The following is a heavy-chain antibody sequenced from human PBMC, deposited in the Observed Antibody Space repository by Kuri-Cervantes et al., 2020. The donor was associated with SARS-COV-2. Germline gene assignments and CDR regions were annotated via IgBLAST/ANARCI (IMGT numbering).Heavy chain of an antibody. D-gene: IGHD6-13*01. J-gene: IGHJ6*02. CDR3: ARDSSSWFYYYYGMDV. CDR1: GFTVSSNY. CDR2: ISYDGSNK. V-gene: IGHV3-30*01. Sequence: GGSLRLSCAASGFTVSSNYMSWVRQAPGKGLEWVAVISYDGSNKYYADSVKGRFTISRDNSKNTLYLQMNSLRAEDTAVYYCARDSSSWFYYYYGMDVWGQGTTVTVS.